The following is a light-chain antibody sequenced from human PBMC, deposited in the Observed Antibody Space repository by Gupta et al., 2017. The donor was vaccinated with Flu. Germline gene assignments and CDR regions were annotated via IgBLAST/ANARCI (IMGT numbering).Light chain of an antibody. J-gene: IGLJ2*01. Sequence: GSSSGSGGDNCVSWDQQHPAKAPNYVSIEVNKRASEVSNRFSAAKSGTTATRTIPGVEAEDEAHYDCNECMDSSSLFGGGTKLTVL. V-gene: IGLV2-14*01. CDR2: EVN. CDR3: NECMDSSSL. CDR1: SSGSGGDNC.